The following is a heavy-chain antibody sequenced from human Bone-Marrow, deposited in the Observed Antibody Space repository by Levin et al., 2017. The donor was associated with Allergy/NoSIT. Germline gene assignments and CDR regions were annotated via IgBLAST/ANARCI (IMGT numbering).Heavy chain of an antibody. D-gene: IGHD3-16*01. V-gene: IGHV3-20*01. J-gene: IGHJ4*02. CDR2: INWKSGSI. CDR1: GFTFTDYG. Sequence: GGSLRLSCAASGFTFTDYGMSWVRQVPGKGLEWVSGINWKSGSIGYADSVEGRFIISRDNAKNSLYLEMNSLRAEDTALYHCARGDGGDYWGQGTLVIVSS. CDR3: ARGDGGDY.